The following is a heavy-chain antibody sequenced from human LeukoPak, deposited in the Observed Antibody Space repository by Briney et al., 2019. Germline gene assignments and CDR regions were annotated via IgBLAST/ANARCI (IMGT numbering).Heavy chain of an antibody. CDR2: ISGYNGNT. J-gene: IGHJ4*02. V-gene: IGHV1-18*01. Sequence: ASVKVSCKASGYKFTSYGVSLVRQAPGQGLEWMGWISGYNGNTNFAQKFQGRVTMTTDTSTSTAYMELRSLRSDDTAVYYCARDSPYSSSSLGFDYWGQGTLVTVSS. CDR1: GYKFTSYG. CDR3: ARDSPYSSSSLGFDY. D-gene: IGHD6-13*01.